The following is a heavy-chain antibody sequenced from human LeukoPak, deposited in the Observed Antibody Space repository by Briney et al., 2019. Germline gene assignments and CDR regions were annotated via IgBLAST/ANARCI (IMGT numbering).Heavy chain of an antibody. V-gene: IGHV4-59*01. J-gene: IGHJ5*02. D-gene: IGHD3-3*01. Sequence: PSETLSLTCSVSGGPISGYYWSWIRQPPGKGLEWIGDMYYSGSTNYNPSLKSRVTISVDTSKKQISLKLNSVTAADTAVYYCARGTVFGVATNWFDPWGQGTLVTVSS. CDR3: ARGTVFGVATNWFDP. CDR2: MYYSGST. CDR1: GGPISGYY.